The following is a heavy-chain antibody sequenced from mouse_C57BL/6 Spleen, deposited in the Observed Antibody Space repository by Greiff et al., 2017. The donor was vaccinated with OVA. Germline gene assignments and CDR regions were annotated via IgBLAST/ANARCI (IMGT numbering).Heavy chain of an antibody. Sequence: EVQLQESGPGLVKPSQSLSLTCSVTGYSITSGYYWNWIRQFPGNKLEWMGYISYDGSNNYNPSLKNRISITRDTSKNQFFLKLNSVTTEDTATYYCAREDFYVYYYAMDYWGQGTSVTVSS. CDR1: GYSITSGYY. CDR3: AREDFYVYYYAMDY. CDR2: ISYDGSN. V-gene: IGHV3-6*01. D-gene: IGHD1-1*02. J-gene: IGHJ4*01.